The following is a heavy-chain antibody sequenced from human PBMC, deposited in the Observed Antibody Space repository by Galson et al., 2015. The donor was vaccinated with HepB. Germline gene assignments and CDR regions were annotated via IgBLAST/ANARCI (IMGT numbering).Heavy chain of an antibody. CDR1: GFTFSSYA. J-gene: IGHJ4*02. V-gene: IGHV3-23*01. Sequence: SLRLSCAASGFTFSSYAMSWVRQAPGKGLEWVSAISGSGGSTYYADSVKGRFTISRDNSKNTLYLQMNSLRAEDTAVYYCASRAVGYYYDTHRLKDYFDYWGQGTLVTVSS. D-gene: IGHD3-22*01. CDR3: ASRAVGYYYDTHRLKDYFDY. CDR2: ISGSGGST.